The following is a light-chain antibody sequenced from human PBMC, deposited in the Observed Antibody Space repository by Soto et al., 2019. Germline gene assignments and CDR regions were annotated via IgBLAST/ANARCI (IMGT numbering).Light chain of an antibody. J-gene: IGKJ2*01. CDR3: QQYGSSPYT. Sequence: EIVLTQSPGTLSLSPGARATLSCRASQSVSSSYLAWYQQKPGQAPRPLIYGASSRATGIPDRFSGSGSGTDFTLTISRLEPEDFAVYYCQQYGSSPYTFGQGTKLEIK. CDR2: GAS. CDR1: QSVSSSY. V-gene: IGKV3-20*01.